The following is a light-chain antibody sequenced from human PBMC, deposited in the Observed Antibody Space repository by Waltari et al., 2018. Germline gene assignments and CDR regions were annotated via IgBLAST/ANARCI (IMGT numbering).Light chain of an antibody. J-gene: IGKJ1*01. Sequence: EIVMTQSPASLSLSPGERATLSCRTSQSVTSNLAWYQQKPGQAPRLLIYGASTRAAGIPVRFSGSGSGTEFTLTVSGLQSEDFAIYYCQQYNDWPPWTFRQGTKVEIK. V-gene: IGKV3-15*01. CDR1: QSVTSN. CDR2: GAS. CDR3: QQYNDWPPWT.